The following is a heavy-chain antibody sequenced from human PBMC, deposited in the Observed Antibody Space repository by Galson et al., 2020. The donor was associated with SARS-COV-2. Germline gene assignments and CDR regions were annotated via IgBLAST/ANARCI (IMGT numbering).Heavy chain of an antibody. V-gene: IGHV5-51*01. J-gene: IGHJ4*02. D-gene: IGHD1-26*01. CDR1: GYSFTSDW. Sequence: GESLKISCKGSGYSFTSDWIGWVRQMPGKGLEWMGIIYPGDSETRYSLPFQGRVIMSADKSINTAYLQWSSLKASDTAIYYCARVRSGTYIFDYWGQGTLVTVSS. CDR3: ARVRSGTYIFDY. CDR2: IYPGDSET.